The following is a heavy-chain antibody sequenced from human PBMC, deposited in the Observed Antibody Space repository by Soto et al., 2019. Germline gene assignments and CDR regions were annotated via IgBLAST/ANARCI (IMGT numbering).Heavy chain of an antibody. D-gene: IGHD6-6*01. J-gene: IGHJ4*02. CDR2: IYDTESA. Sequence: QVQLQESGPGLVKPSQTLSLTCNVSGESISSGGYYWSWIRHHPGKGLEWIGHIYDTESAYYNPSLKSRVTISMDTSKNQFAMRLSSVTAADTAVYYCARASSSSSAADYWGQGILGTVSS. CDR3: ARASSSSSAADY. V-gene: IGHV4-31*03. CDR1: GESISSGGYY.